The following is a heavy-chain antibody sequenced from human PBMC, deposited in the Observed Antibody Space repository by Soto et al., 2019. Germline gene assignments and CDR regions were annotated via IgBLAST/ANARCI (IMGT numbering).Heavy chain of an antibody. CDR1: GFTFSSYW. CDR3: ARELAARYYYGMDV. D-gene: IGHD6-13*01. Sequence: EVQLVESGGGLVQPGGSLRLSCAASGFTFSSYWMHWVRQAPGKGLVWVSSINSDGSSSCYADSVKGRFIISRDNAKNTLYLQMNSLRAEDTAVYYCARELAARYYYGMDVLGQGTTVTVSS. V-gene: IGHV3-74*01. J-gene: IGHJ6*02. CDR2: INSDGSSS.